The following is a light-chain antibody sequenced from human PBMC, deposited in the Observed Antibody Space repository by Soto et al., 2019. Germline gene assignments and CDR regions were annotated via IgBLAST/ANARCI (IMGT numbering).Light chain of an antibody. J-gene: IGKJ1*01. V-gene: IGKV3-20*01. CDR2: GAS. CDR1: QSVGSSY. CDR3: EQYGLPPWT. Sequence: EIVITQSPATLSVSPGERATLSCRASQSVGSSYLAWYQQKPGQAPRLLIYGASSRATGIPDRFSGSGSGTDFTLTISRLEPEDFAVYYCEQYGLPPWTAGQGTNV.